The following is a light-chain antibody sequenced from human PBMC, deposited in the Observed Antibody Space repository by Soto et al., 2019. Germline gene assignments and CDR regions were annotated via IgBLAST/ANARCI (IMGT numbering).Light chain of an antibody. J-gene: IGKJ4*01. V-gene: IGKV3-15*01. CDR2: GAS. CDR3: QQYNDWPLT. CDR1: QSINNN. Sequence: EIVMTQSPATLSVSPGERATLSCRASQSINNNLAWYQQKRGQGPRLLIYGASSRATGTPARFSGSGSGTVLTLTISSLQSEDFAIYDCQQYNDWPLTVGGGTKVEIK.